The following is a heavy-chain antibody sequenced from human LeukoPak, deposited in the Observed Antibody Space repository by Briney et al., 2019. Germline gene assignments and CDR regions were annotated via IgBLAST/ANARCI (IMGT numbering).Heavy chain of an antibody. CDR3: ARYSGYYPDY. Sequence: GSLRLSCAASGFTFSSYAMSWIRQPPGKGLEWIGSIYYSGSTYYNPSLKSRVTISVDTSKNQFSLKLSSVTAADTAVYYCARYSGYYPDYWGQGTLVTVSS. CDR2: IYYSGST. CDR1: GFTFSSYA. V-gene: IGHV4-39*01. D-gene: IGHD5-12*01. J-gene: IGHJ4*02.